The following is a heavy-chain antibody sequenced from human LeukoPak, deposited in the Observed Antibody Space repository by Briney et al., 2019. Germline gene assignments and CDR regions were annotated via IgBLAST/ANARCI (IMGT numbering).Heavy chain of an antibody. J-gene: IGHJ2*01. D-gene: IGHD3-22*01. Sequence: PSETLSLTCSVSGGSFGSSHWSWIRQAPGKGLECIGNFQSGERPNYNPSLKSRVAISADTSKKQFFLRLTSVTAADTAVYYCARLANYYDRSGPADWYFDLWGRSTLVSVSS. CDR3: ARLANYYDRSGPADWYFDL. CDR1: GGSFGSSH. V-gene: IGHV4-4*09. CDR2: FQSGERP.